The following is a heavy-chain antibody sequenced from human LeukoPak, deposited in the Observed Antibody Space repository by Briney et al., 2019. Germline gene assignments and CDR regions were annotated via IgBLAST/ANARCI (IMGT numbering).Heavy chain of an antibody. CDR3: ARSPLTVTTRLHFDY. J-gene: IGHJ4*02. D-gene: IGHD4-17*01. CDR1: GFTFSSNW. CDR2: IHSDGSST. V-gene: IGHV3-74*01. Sequence: PGGSLRLSCATSGFTFSSNWMHWVRQTPGKGLVWVLRIHSDGSSTSYADSVKGRFTIFRDNAKDTLYLQMNSLRAADTAVYYCARSPLTVTTRLHFDYWGQGTLVTVSS.